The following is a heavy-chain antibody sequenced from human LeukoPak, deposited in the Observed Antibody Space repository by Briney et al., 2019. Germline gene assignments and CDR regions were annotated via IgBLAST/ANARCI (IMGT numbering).Heavy chain of an antibody. CDR2: IKQDGSEK. V-gene: IGHV3-7*01. Sequence: GGSLRLSCAASGFTSSSYEMSWVRQVPGKGLEWVANIKQDGSEKTYADSVRGRFTIFRDNAKDSVYLQMNSLRAEDSAIYYCAREGFYFFDFWGQGTLVTVSS. CDR3: AREGFYFFDF. CDR1: GFTSSSYE. J-gene: IGHJ4*01.